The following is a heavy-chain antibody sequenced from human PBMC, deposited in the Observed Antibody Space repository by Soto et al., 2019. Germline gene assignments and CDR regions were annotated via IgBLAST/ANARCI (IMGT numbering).Heavy chain of an antibody. D-gene: IGHD6-6*01. CDR2: IYSNGDT. V-gene: IGHV4-31*03. CDR3: AGRGGSSSGYYYYAFDV. J-gene: IGHJ6*02. CDR1: SDSMNSGGYY. Sequence: PSETLSLTCSVSSDSMNSGGYYWSWIRQHPGKGLEWIGYIYSNGDTYYNPSLKSRVTISVDTSKNQFSLNLTSVTGADTAVYYCAGRGGSSSGYYYYAFDVWGQGTKVTVS.